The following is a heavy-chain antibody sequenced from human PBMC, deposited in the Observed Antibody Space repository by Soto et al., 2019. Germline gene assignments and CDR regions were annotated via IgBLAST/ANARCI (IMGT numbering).Heavy chain of an antibody. Sequence: EVQLLESGGGLVHPGGSLRLSCEASGFSFSSFAMSWVRQAPGKGLEWVSGIGGSGGSTYHADSVKGRFTISRGNSKNTLYLQMNSLRVEDTAVYYCARAEDDYLEPDHFDFWGRGSLVAVSA. CDR3: ARAEDDYLEPDHFDF. J-gene: IGHJ4*02. CDR1: GFSFSSFA. V-gene: IGHV3-23*01. CDR2: IGGSGGST. D-gene: IGHD4-17*01.